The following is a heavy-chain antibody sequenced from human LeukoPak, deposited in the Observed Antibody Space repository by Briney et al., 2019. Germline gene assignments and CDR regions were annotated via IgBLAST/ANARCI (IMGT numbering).Heavy chain of an antibody. CDR2: INHSGST. CDR3: ASGHCSSTSCLEGRWFDP. J-gene: IGHJ5*02. V-gene: IGHV4-34*01. D-gene: IGHD2-2*01. CDR1: GGSFSGYY. Sequence: SETLSLTCAVYGGSFSGYYWSWIRQPPGKGLEWIGEINHSGSTNYNPSPKSRVTISVDTSKNQFSLKLSSVTAADTAVYYCASGHCSSTSCLEGRWFDPWGQGTLVTVSS.